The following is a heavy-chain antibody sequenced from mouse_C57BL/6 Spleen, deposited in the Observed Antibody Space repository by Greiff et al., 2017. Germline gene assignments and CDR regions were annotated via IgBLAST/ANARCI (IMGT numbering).Heavy chain of an antibody. D-gene: IGHD3-1*01. Sequence: VQLQQSGPELVKPGASVKISGKASGYTLTNYYMNWVNQSHGKSLEWIGDINPNNGGTSYNQKFKGKATLTVDKSSSTAYMELRSLTSEDSAVYYCARSGDLDYWGQGTSVTVSS. V-gene: IGHV1-26*01. CDR1: GYTLTNYY. CDR2: INPNNGGT. CDR3: ARSGDLDY. J-gene: IGHJ4*01.